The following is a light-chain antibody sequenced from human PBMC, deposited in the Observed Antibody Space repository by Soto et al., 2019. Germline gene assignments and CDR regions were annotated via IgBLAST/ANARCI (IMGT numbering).Light chain of an antibody. CDR1: SSDIGGYNY. V-gene: IGLV2-14*01. J-gene: IGLJ1*01. CDR2: EVT. CDR3: SSYTSSNTLV. Sequence: QSALTQPASVSGSPGQSITISCTGGSSDIGGYNYVSWFQQHPGKVPKLMIYEVTNRPSGVSNRFSGSKSGSTASLTISGLQDEDEADYYCSSYTSSNTLVFGTGTKLTVL.